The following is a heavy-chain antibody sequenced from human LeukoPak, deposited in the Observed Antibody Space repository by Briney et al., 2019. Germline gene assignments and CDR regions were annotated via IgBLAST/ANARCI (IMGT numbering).Heavy chain of an antibody. J-gene: IGHJ4*02. CDR1: GGSISSSSYY. D-gene: IGHD3-3*01. Sequence: PSETLSLTCTVSGGSISSSSYYWGWIRQPPGKGLEWIGSIYYSGSTYYNPSLKSRVTISVDTSKNQFSLKLSSVTAADTAVYYCARFLTGHIWSGYSYFDYWGQGTLVTVSS. V-gene: IGHV4-39*01. CDR3: ARFLTGHIWSGYSYFDY. CDR2: IYYSGST.